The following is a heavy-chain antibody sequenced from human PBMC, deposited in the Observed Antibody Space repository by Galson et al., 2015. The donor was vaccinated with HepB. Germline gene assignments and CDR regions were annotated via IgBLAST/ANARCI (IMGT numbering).Heavy chain of an antibody. CDR3: ARDRHLVGATGIDY. CDR2: IWYDGSNK. Sequence: SLRLSCAASGFTFSSYGMHWVRQAPGKGLEWVAVIWYDGSNKYYADSVKGRFTISRDNSKNTLYLQMNSLRAEDTAVYYCARDRHLVGATGIDYWGQGTLVTVSS. V-gene: IGHV3-33*01. D-gene: IGHD1-26*01. CDR1: GFTFSSYG. J-gene: IGHJ4*02.